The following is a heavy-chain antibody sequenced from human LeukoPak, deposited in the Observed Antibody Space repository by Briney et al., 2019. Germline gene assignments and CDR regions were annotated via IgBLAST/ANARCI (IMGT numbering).Heavy chain of an antibody. J-gene: IGHJ6*02. CDR2: ISGSGGST. CDR3: AKVFGTRMVRGVIQIEIDYYYYGMDV. D-gene: IGHD3-10*01. CDR1: GFTFSSYA. Sequence: GGSLRLSCAASGFTFSSYAMSWVRQAPGKGLEWVSAISGSGGSTYYADSVKGRFTISRDNSKNTLYLQMNSLRAEDTAVYYCAKVFGTRMVRGVIQIEIDYYYYGMDVWGQGTTVTVSS. V-gene: IGHV3-23*01.